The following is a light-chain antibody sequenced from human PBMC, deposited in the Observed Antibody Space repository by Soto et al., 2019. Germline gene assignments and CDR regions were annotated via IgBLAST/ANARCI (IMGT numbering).Light chain of an antibody. V-gene: IGKV3-20*01. CDR3: QQYGSSPVT. CDR2: GAS. CDR1: QSVSSSY. J-gene: IGKJ3*01. Sequence: EIVLTQSPGTLTLSPGERATLSCRASQSVSSSYLAWYQQKPGQAPRLLIYGASSRATGIPDRFSGSGSGTDVTLTISRLEPEDFALYYCQQYGSSPVTFGPGTKVDIK.